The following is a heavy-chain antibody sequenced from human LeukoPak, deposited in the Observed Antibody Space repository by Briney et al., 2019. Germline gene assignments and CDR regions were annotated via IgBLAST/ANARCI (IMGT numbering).Heavy chain of an antibody. CDR3: AKSDYYDESGHPSSFEY. J-gene: IGHJ4*02. CDR1: GFPFSSYA. Sequence: GESLRLSCAASGFPFSSYAVSWVRQPPGKGLEWVSGVSGSGDTTYYADSVKGRFTISRDNSKNTLYLQMDSLRAEDAAVYYCAKSDYYDESGHPSSFEYWGQGTLVTVSS. V-gene: IGHV3-23*01. D-gene: IGHD3-16*01. CDR2: VSGSGDTT.